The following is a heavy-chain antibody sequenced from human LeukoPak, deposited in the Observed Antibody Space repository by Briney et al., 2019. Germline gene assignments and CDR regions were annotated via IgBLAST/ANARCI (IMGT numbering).Heavy chain of an antibody. CDR1: GFIFSSYD. D-gene: IGHD3-22*01. V-gene: IGHV3-23*01. J-gene: IGHJ4*02. CDR3: ATDSYDSSGYYLYYFDY. CDR2: ISGSGGST. Sequence: PGGSLRLSCAATGFIFSSYDMSWVRQAPGKGLEWVSGISGSGGSTYYADSVKGRFTISRDNSKNTLYLQMNSLRAEDTAAYYCATDSYDSSGYYLYYFDYWGQGTLVTVSS.